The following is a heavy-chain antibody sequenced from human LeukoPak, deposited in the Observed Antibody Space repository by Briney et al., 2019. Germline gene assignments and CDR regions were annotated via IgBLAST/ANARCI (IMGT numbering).Heavy chain of an antibody. CDR2: ISSNGGST. V-gene: IGHV3-64D*06. CDR3: ARGIASSRSVAIDL. CDR1: GFSFSSYA. D-gene: IGHD6-13*01. J-gene: IGHJ4*02. Sequence: GGSLRLSCSASGFSFSSYAIHWVRQAPGKGLEYVSAISSNGGSTDYAESVKGRFTISRDNSKNTLYLQMSSLRAEDTAVYYCARGIASSRSVAIDLWGQGTLVAVSS.